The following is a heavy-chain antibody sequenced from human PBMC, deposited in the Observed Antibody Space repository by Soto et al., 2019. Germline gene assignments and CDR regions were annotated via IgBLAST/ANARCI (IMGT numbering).Heavy chain of an antibody. CDR3: ARLDIVATGLDY. Sequence: SETLSLTCTVSGGSISSSSYCWGWIRQPPGKGLEWIGSIYYSGSTYYNPSLKSRVTISVDTSKNQFSLKLSSVTAADTAVYYCARLDIVATGLDYWGQGTLVTVSS. CDR1: GGSISSSSYC. V-gene: IGHV4-39*01. CDR2: IYYSGST. D-gene: IGHD5-12*01. J-gene: IGHJ4*02.